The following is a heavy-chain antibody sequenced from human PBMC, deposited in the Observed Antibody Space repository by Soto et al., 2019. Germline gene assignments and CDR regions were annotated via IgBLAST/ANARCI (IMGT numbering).Heavy chain of an antibody. J-gene: IGHJ4*02. CDR3: ARDLKAHSYYGSGSYYAY. Sequence: QVQLVQSGAEVKKPGSSVKVSCKASGGTFSSYAISWVRQAPGQGLEWMGGIIPIFGTANYAQKFQGRVTITADKSTSTAYMALSSLRSEDTAVYYCARDLKAHSYYGSGSYYAYWGQGTLVTVSS. D-gene: IGHD3-10*01. CDR2: IIPIFGTA. V-gene: IGHV1-69*06. CDR1: GGTFSSYA.